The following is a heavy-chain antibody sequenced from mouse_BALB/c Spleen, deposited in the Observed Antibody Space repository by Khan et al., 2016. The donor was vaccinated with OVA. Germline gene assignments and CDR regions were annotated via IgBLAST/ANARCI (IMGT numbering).Heavy chain of an antibody. Sequence: EVKLEESGPGLVKPSQSLSLTCTVTGYSITSDYAWNWIRQFPGNKLEWMGYIKYSGSTSYNPSLKSRISITRNTSQNQFFLQLSSLTTEDTATYYCARSGTISTVVATDFDSWGQGTTLTVSS. CDR1: GYSITSDYA. CDR3: ARSGTISTVVATDFDS. V-gene: IGHV3-2*02. J-gene: IGHJ2*01. CDR2: IKYSGST. D-gene: IGHD1-1*01.